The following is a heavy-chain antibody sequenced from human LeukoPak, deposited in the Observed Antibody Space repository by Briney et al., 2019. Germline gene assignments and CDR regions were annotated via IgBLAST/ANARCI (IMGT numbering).Heavy chain of an antibody. D-gene: IGHD5-12*01. CDR3: TTAKWLWGNPGLYDY. CDR1: GFTFSNAW. J-gene: IGHJ4*02. V-gene: IGHV3-15*01. CDR2: IKSKTDSGTT. Sequence: GGSLRLSCAASGFTFSNAWMSWVRQAPGKGLEWVGRIKSKTDSGTTDYAAPVKGSFTISRDDSKNTLYLQMNSLKTEDTAVYYCTTAKWLWGNPGLYDYWGQGTLVTVSS.